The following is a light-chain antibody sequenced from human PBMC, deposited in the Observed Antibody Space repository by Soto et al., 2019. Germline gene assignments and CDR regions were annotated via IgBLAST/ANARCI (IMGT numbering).Light chain of an antibody. CDR2: WAS. CDR1: QNALFSASNKNY. V-gene: IGKV4-1*01. J-gene: IGKJ2*01. Sequence: DIVLTQSPDSLAVSLGETATINCKSSQNALFSASNKNYLAWYQQRPGQPLRLLFYWASTRASGVPDRFTGSESGTDFTLTISSLQPEDVAIYYCQQYFSIPMFTFGRGTRLEIK. CDR3: QQYFSIPMFT.